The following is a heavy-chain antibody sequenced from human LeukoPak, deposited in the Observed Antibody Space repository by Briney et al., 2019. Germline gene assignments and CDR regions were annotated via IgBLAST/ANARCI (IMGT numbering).Heavy chain of an antibody. CDR1: GGSISSYY. D-gene: IGHD6-19*01. CDR2: IYTSGST. J-gene: IGHJ6*03. Sequence: SETLSPTCTVSGGSISSYYWSWIRQPAGKGLEWIGRIYTSGSTNYNPSLKSRVTMSVDTSKNQFSLKLSSVTAADTAVYYCARVGAVAGGYYYYYYMDVWGKGTTVTVSS. CDR3: ARVGAVAGGYYYYYYMDV. V-gene: IGHV4-4*07.